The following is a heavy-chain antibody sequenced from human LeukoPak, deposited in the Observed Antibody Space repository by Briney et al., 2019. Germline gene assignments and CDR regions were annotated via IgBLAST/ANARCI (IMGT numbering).Heavy chain of an antibody. Sequence: KPGEALKISCKGSGYSFTSYWIGWVSQMPGKGLEWMGIIYPGDSDTRYSPSFQGQVTISADKSISPAYLQWSSLKASDTAMYYCARTRSSSWYGPGYWGQGTLVTVSS. J-gene: IGHJ4*02. CDR1: GYSFTSYW. D-gene: IGHD6-13*01. CDR3: ARTRSSSWYGPGY. CDR2: IYPGDSDT. V-gene: IGHV5-51*01.